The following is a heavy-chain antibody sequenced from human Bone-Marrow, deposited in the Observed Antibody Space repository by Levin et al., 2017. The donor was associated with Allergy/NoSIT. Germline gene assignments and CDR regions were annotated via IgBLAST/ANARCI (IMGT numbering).Heavy chain of an antibody. D-gene: IGHD4-17*01. CDR3: ARSAVAPTTVTNYYYYGMDV. CDR2: ISYDGSNK. V-gene: IGHV3-30*04. Sequence: GGSLRLSCAASGFTFSSYAMHWVRQAPGKGLEWVAVISYDGSNKYYADSVKGRFTISRDNSKNTLYLQMNSLRAEDTAVYYCARSAVAPTTVTNYYYYGMDVWGQGTTVTVSS. J-gene: IGHJ6*02. CDR1: GFTFSSYA.